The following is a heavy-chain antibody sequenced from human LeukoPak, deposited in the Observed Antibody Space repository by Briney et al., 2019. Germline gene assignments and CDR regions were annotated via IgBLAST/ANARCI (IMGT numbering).Heavy chain of an antibody. CDR1: GYTFTGYY. V-gene: IGHV1-69*06. CDR2: IIPICGTA. CDR3: ARVNRGYYGSSGSSFDP. J-gene: IGHJ5*02. Sequence: SVKVSCKASGYTFTGYYMNWVRQATGQRLEWMGGIIPICGTANYAQNFQGRVTITADTSTSTAYMELSSLRSEDTAVYYCARVNRGYYGSSGSSFDPWGQGTLVTVSS. D-gene: IGHD3-22*01.